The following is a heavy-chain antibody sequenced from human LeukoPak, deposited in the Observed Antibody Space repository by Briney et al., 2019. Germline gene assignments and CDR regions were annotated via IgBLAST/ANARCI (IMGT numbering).Heavy chain of an antibody. D-gene: IGHD4-11*01. CDR3: ARDVTAVTAMMNAFDN. V-gene: IGHV3-11*04. CDR2: ISSSGSTV. J-gene: IGHJ3*02. CDR1: GFTFSDYY. Sequence: GGSLRLSCAVSGFTFSDYYMSWIRQAPGKGLEWVSYISSSGSTVYYADSVKGRFTISRDNAKNSLYLQMNSLKTEDTAVYYCARDVTAVTAMMNAFDNWGQGTMVTVSS.